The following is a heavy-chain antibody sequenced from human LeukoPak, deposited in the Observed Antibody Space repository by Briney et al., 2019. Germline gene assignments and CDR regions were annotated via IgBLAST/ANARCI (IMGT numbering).Heavy chain of an antibody. CDR3: AREDSSGYSP. CDR2: IYTSGST. J-gene: IGHJ5*02. D-gene: IGHD3-22*01. CDR1: GGSISSGSYY. Sequence: PSQTLSLTCTVSGGSISSGSYYWSWIRQPAGKGLEWIGRIYTSGSTNYNPSLKSRVTISVDTSKNQFSLKLGSVTAADTAVYYCAREDSSGYSPWGQGTLVTVSS. V-gene: IGHV4-61*02.